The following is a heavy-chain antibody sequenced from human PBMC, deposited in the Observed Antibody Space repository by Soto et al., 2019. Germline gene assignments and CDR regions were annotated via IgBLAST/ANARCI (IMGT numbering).Heavy chain of an antibody. CDR2: FDPEDGET. D-gene: IGHD3-16*02. CDR3: ATGGYYDYVWGSYRYAGCFDY. V-gene: IGHV1-24*01. J-gene: IGHJ4*02. Sequence: ASVKVSCKVSGYTLTELSMHWVRQAPGKGLEWMGGFDPEDGETIYAQKFQGRVTMTEDTSTDTAYMELSSLRSEDTAVYYCATGGYYDYVWGSYRYAGCFDYWGQGTLVTVSS. CDR1: GYTLTELS.